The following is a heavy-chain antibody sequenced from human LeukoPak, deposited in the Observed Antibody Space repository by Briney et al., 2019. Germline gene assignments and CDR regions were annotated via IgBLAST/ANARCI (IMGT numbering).Heavy chain of an antibody. D-gene: IGHD6-19*01. Sequence: AGGSLRLSCAASGFTFSSYAMSWVRQAPGKGLEWVSTISGSGGSTSYADSVKGRFTISRDNSKNTLYLQMNSLRAEDTAVYYCANPGRYSSGWVFPPCFDYWGQGTLVSASS. V-gene: IGHV3-23*01. J-gene: IGHJ4*02. CDR3: ANPGRYSSGWVFPPCFDY. CDR1: GFTFSSYA. CDR2: ISGSGGST.